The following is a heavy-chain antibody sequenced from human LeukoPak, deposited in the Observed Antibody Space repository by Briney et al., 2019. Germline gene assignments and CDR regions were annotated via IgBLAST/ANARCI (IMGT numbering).Heavy chain of an antibody. CDR3: ARAGNYYFEY. CDR2: INSDGSAT. Sequence: GGSLRLSCAASGFTFRTYWMHWVRQTPGQGLVWVSRINSDGSATNYADSVKGRFTVSRDNAQNTLYLQMSSLRAEDTAVYYCARAGNYYFEYWGQGALVTVSS. D-gene: IGHD3-10*01. CDR1: GFTFRTYW. V-gene: IGHV3-74*01. J-gene: IGHJ4*02.